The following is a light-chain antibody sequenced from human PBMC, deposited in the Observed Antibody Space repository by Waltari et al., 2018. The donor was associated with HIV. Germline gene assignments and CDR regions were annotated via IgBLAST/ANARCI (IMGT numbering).Light chain of an antibody. Sequence: SYELTQPPSVSVSPGQTASITCSGDKLGDKYTCWYQQKPGQSPVLVIYQDNKRPSGIAARFSGSNSENTATLTISGTQAMDEADYYCQAWDRGTAVFGGGTKLTVL. CDR1: KLGDKY. CDR2: QDN. V-gene: IGLV3-1*01. J-gene: IGLJ2*01. CDR3: QAWDRGTAV.